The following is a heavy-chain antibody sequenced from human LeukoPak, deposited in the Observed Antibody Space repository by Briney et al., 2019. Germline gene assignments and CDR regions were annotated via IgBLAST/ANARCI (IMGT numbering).Heavy chain of an antibody. J-gene: IGHJ4*02. Sequence: SETLSLTCAVYGGSSSGYYWSWIRQPPGKGLEWFGEINHSGSTNYNPSLKSRVTISVDTSKNQFSLKLSSVTAADTAVYYCARAIITIFGVVTVFDYWGQGTLVTVSS. CDR2: INHSGST. CDR3: ARAIITIFGVVTVFDY. D-gene: IGHD3-3*01. CDR1: GGSSSGYY. V-gene: IGHV4-34*01.